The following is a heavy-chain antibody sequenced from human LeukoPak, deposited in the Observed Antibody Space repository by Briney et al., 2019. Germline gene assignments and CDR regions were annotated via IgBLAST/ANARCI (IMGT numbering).Heavy chain of an antibody. CDR1: GYTFTGYY. V-gene: IGHV1-2*02. D-gene: IGHD3-3*01. Sequence: SVKVSCKASGYTFTGYYMHWVRQAPGQGLEWMGWINPNSGGTNYAQKFQGRVTMTRDTSISTAYMELSRLRSDDTAVYYCARGITIFGVGSALMDVWGQGTTVTVSS. J-gene: IGHJ6*02. CDR2: INPNSGGT. CDR3: ARGITIFGVGSALMDV.